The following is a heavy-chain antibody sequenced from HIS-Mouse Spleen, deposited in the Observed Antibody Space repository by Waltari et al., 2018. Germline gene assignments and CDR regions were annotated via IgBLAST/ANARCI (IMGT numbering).Heavy chain of an antibody. Sequence: QVQLQQWGAGLLKPSETLSLTCAVYGGSFSGYYWIWIRQPPGKGLEWIGEINHSGSTNYNPSLKSRVTISVDTSKNQFSLKLSSVTAADTAVYYCARGSAAAGAFDIWGQGTMVTVSS. V-gene: IGHV4-34*01. J-gene: IGHJ3*02. CDR3: ARGSAAAGAFDI. CDR1: GGSFSGYY. CDR2: INHSGST. D-gene: IGHD6-13*01.